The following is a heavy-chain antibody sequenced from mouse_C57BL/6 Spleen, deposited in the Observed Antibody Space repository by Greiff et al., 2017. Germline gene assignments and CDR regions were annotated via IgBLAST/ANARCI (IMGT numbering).Heavy chain of an antibody. CDR2: IWSGGST. D-gene: IGHD2-5*01. Sequence: VMLVESGPGLVQPSQSLSITCTVSGFSLTSYGVHWVRQSPGKGLEWLGVIWSGGSTDYNAAFISRLSISKDNSKSQVFFKMNSLQADDTAIYYCASAYYSNLWFAYWGQGTLVTVSA. CDR3: ASAYYSNLWFAY. J-gene: IGHJ3*01. V-gene: IGHV2-2*01. CDR1: GFSLTSYG.